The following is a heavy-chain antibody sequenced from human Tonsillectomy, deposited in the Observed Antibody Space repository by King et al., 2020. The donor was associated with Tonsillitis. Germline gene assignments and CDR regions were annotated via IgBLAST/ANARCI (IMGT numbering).Heavy chain of an antibody. J-gene: IGHJ4*02. CDR3: ARHESGGNSPPGDY. Sequence: VQLVESGAEVKKPGASVKVSCKASGYTFTNYYIHWVRQAPGKGLEWMGIINPSGGSTTYAQKFQGRVTMTRDTSTSTVHMELSSLRSEDTAVYYCARHESGGNSPPGDYWGQGTLVTVSS. D-gene: IGHD4-23*01. CDR1: GYTFTNYY. CDR2: INPSGGST. V-gene: IGHV1-46*01.